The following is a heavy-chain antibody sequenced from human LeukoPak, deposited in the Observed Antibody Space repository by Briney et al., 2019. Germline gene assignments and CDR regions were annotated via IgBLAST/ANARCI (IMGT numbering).Heavy chain of an antibody. V-gene: IGHV3-48*01. CDR1: GFTFSSYS. CDR3: ARLCFGYCSSTSCSHWFDP. D-gene: IGHD2-2*03. Sequence: PGGSLRLSCAASGFTFSSYSMNWVRQAPGKGLEWVSYISSSSSTIYYADSVKGRFTISRDNAKNSLYLQMNSLRAEDTAVYYCARLCFGYCSSTSCSHWFDPWGQGTLVTVSS. J-gene: IGHJ5*02. CDR2: ISSSSSTI.